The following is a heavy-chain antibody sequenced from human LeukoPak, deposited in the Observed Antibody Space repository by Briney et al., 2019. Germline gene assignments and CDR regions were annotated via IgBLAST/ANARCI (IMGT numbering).Heavy chain of an antibody. J-gene: IGHJ6*04. V-gene: IGHV3-48*03. CDR1: GFTFSSYE. CDR3: ARDRGDYDILTGYYRYYYYGMDV. Sequence: GGSLRLSCAASGFTFSSYEMNWVRQAPGKGLEWVSYISSSGSTIYYADSVKGRFTISRDNAKNSLYLQMNSLRAKDTAVYYCARDRGDYDILTGYYRYYYYGMDVWGKGTTVTVSS. CDR2: ISSSGSTI. D-gene: IGHD3-9*01.